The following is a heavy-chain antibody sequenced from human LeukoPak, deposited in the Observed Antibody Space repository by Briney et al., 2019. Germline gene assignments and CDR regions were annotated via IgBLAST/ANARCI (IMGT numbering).Heavy chain of an antibody. V-gene: IGHV3-23*01. CDR2: ITGTSVDT. J-gene: IGHJ6*02. Sequence: GGSLRLSCATSGFYFGSFAMSWVRQAPGKGLEWVSGITGTSVDTFYAHSVKGRFTISRDNSKNWLYLQMSSLRAEDTAKYYCAKHTSHNVFPRFGELSGLFHFWGQGTTVIVSS. CDR3: AKHTSHNVFPRFGELSGLFHF. CDR1: GFYFGSFA. D-gene: IGHD3-10*01.